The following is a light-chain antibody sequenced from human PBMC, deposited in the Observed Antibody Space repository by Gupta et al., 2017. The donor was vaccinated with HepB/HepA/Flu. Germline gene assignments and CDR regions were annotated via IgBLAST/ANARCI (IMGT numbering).Light chain of an antibody. CDR2: ATS. J-gene: IGKJ1*01. CDR3: QQDDSSPYT. CDR1: QTISINF. V-gene: IGKV3-20*01. Sequence: EVLLTQSPGTLSLSPGERGTLSCRASQTISINFLVWYQQQPGQAPRLLFDATSRATDVPDRFSGSGSGTDFTLTIDRLEPEDVAVYYCQQDDSSPYTFGQGTKVEIK.